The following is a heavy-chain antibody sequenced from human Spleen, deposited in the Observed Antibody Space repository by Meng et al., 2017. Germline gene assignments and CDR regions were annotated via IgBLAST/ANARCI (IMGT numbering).Heavy chain of an antibody. CDR2: IWFDGSKK. J-gene: IGHJ4*02. CDR1: GFTFSSYG. D-gene: IGHD6-19*01. V-gene: IGHV3-33*01. CDR3: ARVYSSGPLDY. Sequence: GESLKISCAASGFTFSSYGMHWVRQAPGKGLEWVAVIWFDGSKKYYADSVKGRFTISRDNSKNTLYLQLNSLRAEDTAVYYCARVYSSGPLDYWGQGTLVTVSS.